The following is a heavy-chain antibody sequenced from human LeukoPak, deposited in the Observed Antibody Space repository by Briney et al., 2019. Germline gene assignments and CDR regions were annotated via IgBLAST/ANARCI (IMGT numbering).Heavy chain of an antibody. CDR1: GGTFSSYA. Sequence: SVKVSCKASGGTFSSYAISWVQQAPGQGLEWMGGIIPIFGTANYAQKFQGRVTITADKSTSTAYMELSSLRSEDTAVYYCARSVGASYWYFDLWGRGTLVTVSS. D-gene: IGHD3-10*01. CDR3: ARSVGASYWYFDL. CDR2: IIPIFGTA. J-gene: IGHJ2*01. V-gene: IGHV1-69*06.